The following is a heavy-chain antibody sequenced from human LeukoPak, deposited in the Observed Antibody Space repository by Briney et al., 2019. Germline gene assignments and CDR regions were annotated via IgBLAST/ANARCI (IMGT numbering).Heavy chain of an antibody. CDR3: ARRPAAMGDWFDP. D-gene: IGHD2-2*01. Sequence: GESLKISCKASGYSFTTYWIGWVRQMPGKGLEWMGIIYPADSTAHYSPSFQGQVTISVDKSINTAYLQWSRLKASDTAMYYCARRPAAMGDWFDPWGQGTLVTVSS. CDR1: GYSFTTYW. V-gene: IGHV5-51*01. CDR2: IYPADSTA. J-gene: IGHJ5*02.